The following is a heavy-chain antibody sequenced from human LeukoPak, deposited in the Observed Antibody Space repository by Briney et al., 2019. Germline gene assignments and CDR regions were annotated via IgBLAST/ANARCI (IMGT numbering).Heavy chain of an antibody. J-gene: IGHJ5*02. Sequence: GASVKVSCKASGYTFTTHGMNWVRQAPGQGLEWMGWINTNTGNPTYAQGFTGRFVFSLDTSVSTAYLQISSLRSEDSAVYYRARDAATMVRGRNWLDPWGQGTPVTVSS. D-gene: IGHD3-10*01. CDR1: GYTFTTHG. CDR2: INTNTGNP. V-gene: IGHV7-4-1*02. CDR3: ARDAATMVRGRNWLDP.